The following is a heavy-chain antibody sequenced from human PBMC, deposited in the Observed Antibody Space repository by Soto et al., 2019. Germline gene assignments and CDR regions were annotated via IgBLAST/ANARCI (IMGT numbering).Heavy chain of an antibody. CDR3: VKEGEYCSSTSCYYFDY. V-gene: IGHV3-64D*09. J-gene: IGHJ4*02. D-gene: IGHD2-2*01. CDR1: GFTFSSYW. CDR2: ISSNGGST. Sequence: GGSLRLSCAASGFTFSSYWMSWVRQAPGKGLEYVSAISSNGGSTYYADSVKGRFTISRDNSKNTLYLQMSSLRAEDTAVYYCVKEGEYCSSTSCYYFDYWGQGTLVTVSS.